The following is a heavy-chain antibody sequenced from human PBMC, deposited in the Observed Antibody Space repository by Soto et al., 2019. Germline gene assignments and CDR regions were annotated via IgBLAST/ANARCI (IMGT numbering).Heavy chain of an antibody. Sequence: QVQLQESGPGLVKPSQTLSLTCTVSGGSISTGGYYSTWMRQHPGKGLEWIGYIYYSGSTYYNPSLKSRVTISVDPSKNQFSLKLSSVTAADTAVYYCARGLSVTLFDNWGQGTLVTVSS. CDR2: IYYSGST. CDR1: GGSISTGGYY. J-gene: IGHJ4*02. V-gene: IGHV4-31*03. D-gene: IGHD4-17*01. CDR3: ARGLSVTLFDN.